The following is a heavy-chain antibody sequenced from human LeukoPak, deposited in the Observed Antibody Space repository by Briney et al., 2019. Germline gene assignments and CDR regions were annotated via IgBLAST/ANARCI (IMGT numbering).Heavy chain of an antibody. V-gene: IGHV4-34*01. CDR1: GGSFSGYY. CDR2: INHSGST. J-gene: IGHJ4*02. Sequence: PSETLSLTCAVYGGSFSGYYWSWIRQPPGKGLEWIGEINHSGSTNYNPSLKSRVTISVDTSKNQFSLKLSSVTAADTAVYYCARDLIYGSGGFDYWGQGTLVTVSS. CDR3: ARDLIYGSGGFDY. D-gene: IGHD3-10*01.